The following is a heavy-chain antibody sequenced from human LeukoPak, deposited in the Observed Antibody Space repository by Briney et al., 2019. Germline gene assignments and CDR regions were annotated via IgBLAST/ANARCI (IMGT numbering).Heavy chain of an antibody. Sequence: ASVKVSCKASGYTFTSYDINWVRQATGQGLEWMGWMNPNSGNTGYAQKFQGRVTMTTDTSTSTAYMELRSLRSDDTAVYYCARVTEYSSSWYRFDYWGQGTLVTVSS. CDR3: ARVTEYSSSWYRFDY. J-gene: IGHJ4*02. D-gene: IGHD6-13*01. CDR2: MNPNSGNT. CDR1: GYTFTSYD. V-gene: IGHV1-8*01.